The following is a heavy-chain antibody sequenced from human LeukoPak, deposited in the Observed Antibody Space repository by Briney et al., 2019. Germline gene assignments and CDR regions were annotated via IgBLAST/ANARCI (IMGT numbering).Heavy chain of an antibody. CDR2: IYYSGST. CDR3: ARHRKDFVVVPAARGAHNWFDP. Sequence: KASETLSLTCTVSGGSISSYYWSWIRQPPGKGLEWIGYIYYSGSTNYNPSLKSRVTISVATSKNQLSLKLSSVTAADTAVYFCARHRKDFVVVPAARGAHNWFDPWGQGTLVTVSS. D-gene: IGHD2-2*01. J-gene: IGHJ5*02. CDR1: GGSISSYY. V-gene: IGHV4-59*08.